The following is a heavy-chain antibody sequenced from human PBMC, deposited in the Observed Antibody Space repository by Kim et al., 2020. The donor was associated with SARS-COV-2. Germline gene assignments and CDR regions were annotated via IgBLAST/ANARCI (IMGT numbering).Heavy chain of an antibody. V-gene: IGHV3-23*01. D-gene: IGHD2-15*01. CDR3: VKEGAPAATYGMDV. J-gene: IGHJ6*02. Sequence: YAASVRGRFTISRDNSKNTLYLQMNSLSAEDTAVYYCVKEGAPAATYGMDVWGQGTTVTVSS.